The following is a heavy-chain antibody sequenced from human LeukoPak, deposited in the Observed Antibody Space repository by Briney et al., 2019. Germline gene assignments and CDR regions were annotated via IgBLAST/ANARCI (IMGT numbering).Heavy chain of an antibody. CDR2: ISSSSSYI. Sequence: GGSLRLSCAASGFTFSSYSMNWVCQAPGKGLEWVSSISSSSSYIYYADSVKGRFTISRDNAKNSLYLQMNSLRAEDTAVYYCARSDGDYGIGAFDIWGQGTMVTVSS. CDR1: GFTFSSYS. V-gene: IGHV3-21*01. D-gene: IGHD4-17*01. CDR3: ARSDGDYGIGAFDI. J-gene: IGHJ3*02.